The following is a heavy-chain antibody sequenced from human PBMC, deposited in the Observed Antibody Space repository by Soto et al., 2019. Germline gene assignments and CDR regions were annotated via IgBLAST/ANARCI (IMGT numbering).Heavy chain of an antibody. V-gene: IGHV3-21*01. D-gene: IGHD2-8*01. Sequence: GGSLRLSCAASGFTFSSYSMNWVRQAPGKGLEWVSSLSSSSTFIYYADSLKGRFTISRDNAKNSLYLQMNSLRVEDTAVYYCAREAEEGVSSYFDDWGQGTLVTVSS. J-gene: IGHJ4*02. CDR1: GFTFSSYS. CDR3: AREAEEGVSSYFDD. CDR2: LSSSSTFI.